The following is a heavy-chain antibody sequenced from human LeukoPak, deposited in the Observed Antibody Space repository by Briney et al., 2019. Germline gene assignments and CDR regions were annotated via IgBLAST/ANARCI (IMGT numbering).Heavy chain of an antibody. Sequence: GGSLRLSCAASGFTFRRYWMSWVRQAPGKGLEWVANINEDGNKKYYVDSVKGRFTISRDNTKNSLYLQMNSLRAEDTALYYCARGCTSNSCYDYWGQGTRVTVSS. CDR1: GFTFRRYW. D-gene: IGHD2-2*01. V-gene: IGHV3-7*01. J-gene: IGHJ4*02. CDR2: INEDGNKK. CDR3: ARGCTSNSCYDY.